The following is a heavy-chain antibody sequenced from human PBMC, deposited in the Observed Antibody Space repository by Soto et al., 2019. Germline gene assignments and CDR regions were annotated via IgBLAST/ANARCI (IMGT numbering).Heavy chain of an antibody. CDR1: GYTFTSYG. V-gene: IGHV1-18*01. CDR3: ARVVACMGYGSGRPCGWFDP. CDR2: ISAYNGNT. D-gene: IGHD3-10*01. Sequence: QVQLVQSGAEVKKPGASVKVSCKASGYTFTSYGISWVRQAPGQGLEWMGWISAYNGNTNYAQKLQGRVTMTTDTSTSTAYMELRSLRSDDTAVYYCARVVACMGYGSGRPCGWFDPWGQGTLVTVSS. J-gene: IGHJ5*02.